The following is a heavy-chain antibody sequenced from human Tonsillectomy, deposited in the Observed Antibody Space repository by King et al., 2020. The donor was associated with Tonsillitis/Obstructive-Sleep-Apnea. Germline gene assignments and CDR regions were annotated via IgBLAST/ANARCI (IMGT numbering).Heavy chain of an antibody. CDR3: ARTYCPGGTCYRNFYFHMDV. CDR1: GFSLSNSTMG. Sequence: VTLKESGPVLVKPTETLTLTCTVSGFSLSNSTMGVSWIRQPPGKALEWLAHIFSNDERSFNTSLNDRLTISKDTSRRQVVLKMTNMDPVDTGTYYCARTYCPGGTCYRNFYFHMDVWGEGTTVSVSS. V-gene: IGHV2-26*01. J-gene: IGHJ6*03. CDR2: IFSNDER. D-gene: IGHD2-15*01.